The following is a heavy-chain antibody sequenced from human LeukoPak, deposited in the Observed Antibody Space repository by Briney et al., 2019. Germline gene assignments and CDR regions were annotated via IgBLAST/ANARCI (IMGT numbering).Heavy chain of an antibody. CDR2: IYYSGSA. CDR1: GDSTSSSSYY. Sequence: SETLSLTCTVSGDSTSSSSYYWVWIRQPPGQGLEWIGNIYYSGSALYSPTLKSRAAISIDTSKNQFSLKLRSVTAADTAVYYCARSVWELNYWGQGTLVTVSS. V-gene: IGHV4-39*01. CDR3: ARSVWELNY. J-gene: IGHJ4*02. D-gene: IGHD1-26*01.